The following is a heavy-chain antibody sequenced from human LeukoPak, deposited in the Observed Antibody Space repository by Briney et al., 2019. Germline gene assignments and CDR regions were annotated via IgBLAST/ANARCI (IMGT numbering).Heavy chain of an antibody. J-gene: IGHJ4*02. CDR1: GFTFSNYG. Sequence: GGSLRLSCAASGFTFSNYGMHWVRQAPGKGLEWVSFVRNDRSTEYYGDSVQGRFTISRDNSKNTLYLQMNSLRAEDTAVYYCAKQAVRGGAYWGQGTLVTVSS. CDR2: VRNDRSTE. D-gene: IGHD3-10*01. V-gene: IGHV3-30*02. CDR3: AKQAVRGGAY.